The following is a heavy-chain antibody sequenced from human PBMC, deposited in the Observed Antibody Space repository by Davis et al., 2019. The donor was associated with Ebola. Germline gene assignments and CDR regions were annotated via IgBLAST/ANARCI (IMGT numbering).Heavy chain of an antibody. J-gene: IGHJ4*02. V-gene: IGHV1-18*01. CDR1: GGTFSSYV. CDR3: ARLWQTFEY. Sequence: AASVKVSCKASGGTFSSYVISWVRQAPGQGLEWMGRISVYNGETIYAQRFQDRVTMTTDTSTSTAYMEVRSLRSDDTAVYYCARLWQTFEYWGQGTLVTVSS. CDR2: ISVYNGET.